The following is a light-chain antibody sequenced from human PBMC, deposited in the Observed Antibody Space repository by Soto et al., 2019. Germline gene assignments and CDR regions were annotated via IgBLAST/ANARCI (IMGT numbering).Light chain of an antibody. CDR1: QSISTSS. CDR3: QYYGNSPLA. CDR2: GAF. J-gene: IGKJ1*01. Sequence: LSKAPCTVSLSPGERATLNCRASQSISTSSLAWYRQKPGQAPRLLIYGAFNRDTGIPDRFSGGGSGTDFTLTITRLGPEDFAVYYCQYYGNSPLAFGQGTKVDIK. V-gene: IGKV3-20*01.